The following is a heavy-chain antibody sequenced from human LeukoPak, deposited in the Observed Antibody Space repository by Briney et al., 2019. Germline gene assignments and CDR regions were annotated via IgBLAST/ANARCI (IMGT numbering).Heavy chain of an antibody. Sequence: VASLKLSCKASGGTFSSYTISWVRQAPGQGLEWLGRIIPITGIANYAQKFQGRVTITAAKSTSTAYMKLISLNSKGTAVYDWARDRHDQLLKVLDSWFDSWGQGTLVTVSS. CDR2: IIPITGIA. D-gene: IGHD2-2*01. CDR3: ARDRHDQLLKVLDSWFDS. V-gene: IGHV1-69*04. J-gene: IGHJ5*01. CDR1: GGTFSSYT.